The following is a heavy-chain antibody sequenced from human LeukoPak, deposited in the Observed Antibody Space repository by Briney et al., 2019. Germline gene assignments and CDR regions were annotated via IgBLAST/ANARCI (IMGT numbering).Heavy chain of an antibody. CDR3: ARALLRGATPDY. D-gene: IGHD1-26*01. Sequence: SETLSLTCTVSGGSISSYYWSWIRQPPGKGLEWIGYIYYSGSTNYNPSLKSRVTISVDTSKNQFSLKLSSVTAADTAVYYCARALLRGATPDYWGQGTLVTVSS. V-gene: IGHV4-59*01. CDR1: GGSISSYY. CDR2: IYYSGST. J-gene: IGHJ4*02.